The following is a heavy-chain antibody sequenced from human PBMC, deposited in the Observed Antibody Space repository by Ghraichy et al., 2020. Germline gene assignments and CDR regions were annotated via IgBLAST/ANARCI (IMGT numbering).Heavy chain of an antibody. CDR3: ARDNGSYRFGY. D-gene: IGHD1-26*01. J-gene: IGHJ4*02. V-gene: IGHV3-74*01. Sequence: GESLNISCAASGFTFSSYWMHWVRQAPGKGLVWVSRINSDGSGTSYADSVKGRFIISRDNAKNTLYLQMNGLRAEDTAVYYCARDNGSYRFGYWGQGTLVTVSS. CDR2: INSDGSGT. CDR1: GFTFSSYW.